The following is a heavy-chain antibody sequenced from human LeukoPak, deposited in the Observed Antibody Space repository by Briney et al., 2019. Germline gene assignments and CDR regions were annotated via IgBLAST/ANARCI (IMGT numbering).Heavy chain of an antibody. J-gene: IGHJ4*02. D-gene: IGHD3-22*01. V-gene: IGHV3-74*01. CDR3: ARLTPYYYDSSF. CDR1: GFTFSSYW. CDR2: INSDGSST. Sequence: SGGSLRLSCAASGFTFSSYWMHWVRQAPGKGLVWVSRINSDGSSTSYADSVKGRFTISRDNAKNTLYLRMNSLRAEDTAVYYCARLTPYYYDSSFWGQGTLVTVSS.